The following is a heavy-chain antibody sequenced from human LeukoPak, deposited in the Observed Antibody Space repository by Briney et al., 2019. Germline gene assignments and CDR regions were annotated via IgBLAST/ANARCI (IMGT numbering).Heavy chain of an antibody. CDR2: IYYSGNT. J-gene: IGHJ4*02. CDR3: ARRVATKPKYCFDY. D-gene: IGHD5-24*01. Sequence: SETLSLTCTVSGGSISTYYWTWIRQPPGKGLEWIGYIYYSGNTNYNPSLKSRVTISLDTSKNHFSLKLSSVTAADTAVYYCARRVATKPKYCFDYWGQGSLVTVSS. CDR1: GGSISTYY. V-gene: IGHV4-59*08.